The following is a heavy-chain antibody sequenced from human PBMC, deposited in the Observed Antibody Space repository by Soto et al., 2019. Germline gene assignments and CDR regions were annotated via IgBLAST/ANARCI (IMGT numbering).Heavy chain of an antibody. CDR2: IYTSGST. D-gene: IGHD6-19*01. CDR1: GGSISSYY. J-gene: IGHJ6*02. V-gene: IGHV4-4*07. Sequence: PSETLSLTCTVSGGSISSYYWSWIRQPAGKGLEWIGRIYTSGSTNYNPSLKSRVTMSVDTSKNQFSLKLSSVTAADTAVYYCAREWGSLYKGAVAGDYYYYYGMDVWGQGTTVT. CDR3: AREWGSLYKGAVAGDYYYYYGMDV.